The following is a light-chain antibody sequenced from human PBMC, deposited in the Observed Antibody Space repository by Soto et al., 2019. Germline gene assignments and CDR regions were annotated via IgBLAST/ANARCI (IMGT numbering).Light chain of an antibody. CDR3: TSYTRDTALV. Sequence: QSVLTQPASVSGSPGQSSTISCTGTSSDVGTYNYVSWYQHHPGKAPKLIIYEVSNRPSGVSNRFSGSKSGSTASLTISGLQAEDEADYHCTSYTRDTALVFGTGTKAPS. J-gene: IGLJ1*01. V-gene: IGLV2-14*01. CDR1: SSDVGTYNY. CDR2: EVS.